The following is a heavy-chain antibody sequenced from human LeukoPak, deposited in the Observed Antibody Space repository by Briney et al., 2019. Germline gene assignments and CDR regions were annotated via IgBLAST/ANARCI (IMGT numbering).Heavy chain of an antibody. J-gene: IGHJ5*02. V-gene: IGHV4-39*01. CDR3: ARHGSIAALLWFDP. Sequence: PSETLSLTCTVSGGSISSSSYYWGWIRQPPGKGLEWIGSIYYSGSTYYNPSLKSRVTISVDTSKNQFPLKLSSVTAADTAVYYCARHGSIAALLWFDPWGQGTLVTVSS. D-gene: IGHD6-6*01. CDR2: IYYSGST. CDR1: GGSISSSSYY.